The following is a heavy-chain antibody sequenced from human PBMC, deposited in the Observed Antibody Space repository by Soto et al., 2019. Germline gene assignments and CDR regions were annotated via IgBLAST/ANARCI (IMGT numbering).Heavy chain of an antibody. V-gene: IGHV5-10-1*01. CDR2: IDPSDSYT. D-gene: IGHD3-3*01. CDR3: ASTIFKGYYYGMDV. CDR1: GYSFTSYW. J-gene: IGHJ6*02. Sequence: GESLQISGKGSGYSFTSYWISWVRQMPGKGLEWMGRIDPSDSYTNYSPSFQGHVTISADKSISTAYLQWSSLKASDTAMYYCASTIFKGYYYGMDVWGQGTTVTVSS.